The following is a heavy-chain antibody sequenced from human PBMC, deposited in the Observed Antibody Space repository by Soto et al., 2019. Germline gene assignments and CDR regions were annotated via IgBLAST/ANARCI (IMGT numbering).Heavy chain of an antibody. J-gene: IGHJ4*02. CDR3: GRRGSGWYGYFDS. Sequence: QLQLQESGPGLVKPSETLSLTCTVSGGSISNSGNYWGWIRQPPGKGLEWIGNIYYTGSTYYNPSLKSRVTISADTSKNQFSLKLSSVPAADTAVYYCGRRGSGWYGYFDSWGQGTLVTVSS. CDR2: IYYTGST. CDR1: GGSISNSGNY. V-gene: IGHV4-39*01. D-gene: IGHD6-19*01.